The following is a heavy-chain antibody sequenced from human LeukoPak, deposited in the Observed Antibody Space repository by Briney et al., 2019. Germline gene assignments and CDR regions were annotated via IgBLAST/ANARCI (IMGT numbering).Heavy chain of an antibody. CDR1: GFTFSSYS. Sequence: GGSLRLSXAASGFTFSSYSMNWVRQAPGKGLEWVSSISSSSSYIYYADSVKGRSTISRDNAKNSLYLQMNSLRAEDTAVYYSASWDYDILTGYYINWFDPWGQGTLVTVSS. D-gene: IGHD3-9*01. CDR2: ISSSSSYI. CDR3: ASWDYDILTGYYINWFDP. V-gene: IGHV3-21*01. J-gene: IGHJ5*02.